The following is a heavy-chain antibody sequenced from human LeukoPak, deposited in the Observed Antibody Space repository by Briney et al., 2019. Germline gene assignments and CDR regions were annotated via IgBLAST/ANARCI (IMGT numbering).Heavy chain of an antibody. CDR2: INPNSGGT. Sequence: ASVSVSCKTSGYTFTVYYMHWVRQAPGQGREGMGWINPNSGGTNYAQKFQGRVTMTRDTSISTAYMELSRLRSDDTAVYYCARDAGSGSFDYWGQGTLVTVSS. V-gene: IGHV1-2*02. D-gene: IGHD3-10*01. J-gene: IGHJ4*02. CDR1: GYTFTVYY. CDR3: ARDAGSGSFDY.